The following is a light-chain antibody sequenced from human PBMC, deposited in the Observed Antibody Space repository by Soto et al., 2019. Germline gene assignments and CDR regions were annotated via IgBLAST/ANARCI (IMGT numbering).Light chain of an antibody. CDR1: QNVNSD. J-gene: IGKJ1*01. CDR2: GAS. Sequence: EIVVTQSPATLSVFPGERATLSCRASQNVNSDLAWYQQKPGQAPRLLIYGASTRATVIPARFSGSGSGTEFTLTISSLQSEDFAVYYCQQYNNWPWTFDQGTKVEIK. CDR3: QQYNNWPWT. V-gene: IGKV3-15*01.